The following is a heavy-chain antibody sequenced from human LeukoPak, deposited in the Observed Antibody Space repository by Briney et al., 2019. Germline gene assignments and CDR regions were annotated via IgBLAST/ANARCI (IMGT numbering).Heavy chain of an antibody. J-gene: IGHJ4*02. Sequence: GGSLRLSCAASGFTFSSYWMSWVRQAPGKGLEGVANIKQDGSEKYYVDSVKGRFTISRDNAKNSLYLQMNSLRAEDTAVYYCARDLIAAAGPFDYWGQGTLVTVSS. CDR3: ARDLIAAAGPFDY. CDR1: GFTFSSYW. CDR2: IKQDGSEK. D-gene: IGHD6-13*01. V-gene: IGHV3-7*01.